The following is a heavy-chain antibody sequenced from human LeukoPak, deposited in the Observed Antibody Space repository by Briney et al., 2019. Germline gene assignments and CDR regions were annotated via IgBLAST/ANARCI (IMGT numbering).Heavy chain of an antibody. CDR3: ANGDGFDY. Sequence: PGGSLRLSCAASGFTFSSYWKSWVRQAPGKGLEWVANIKQDGSEKYYVDSVKGRFTISRDNAKNSLYLQMNSLRAEDTAVYYCANGDGFDYWGQGTLVTVSS. D-gene: IGHD5-24*01. V-gene: IGHV3-7*01. CDR2: IKQDGSEK. CDR1: GFTFSSYW. J-gene: IGHJ4*02.